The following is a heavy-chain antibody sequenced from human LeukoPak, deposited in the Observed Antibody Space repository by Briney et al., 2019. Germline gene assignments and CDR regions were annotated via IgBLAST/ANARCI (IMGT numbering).Heavy chain of an antibody. CDR3: ASCWYDSSGYYTPHVYYYYGMDV. D-gene: IGHD3-22*01. V-gene: IGHV1-46*01. CDR1: GYTFTSYY. CDR2: INPSSGST. J-gene: IGHJ6*02. Sequence: ASVKVSCKASGYTFTSYYMHWVRQAPGQGLEWMGIINPSSGSTSYAQKFQGRVTMTRDTSTSTVYMELSSLRSEDTAVYYCASCWYDSSGYYTPHVYYYYGMDVWGQGTTVTVSS.